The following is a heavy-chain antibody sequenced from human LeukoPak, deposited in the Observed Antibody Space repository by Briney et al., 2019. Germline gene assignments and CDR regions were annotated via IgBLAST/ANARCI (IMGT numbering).Heavy chain of an antibody. V-gene: IGHV3-66*01. CDR1: GFTFSSYE. Sequence: GGSLRLSCAASGFTFSSYEMNWVRQAPGKGLEWVSVIHTDGSTYYADSVKGRFTISRDNFKNTLYLQMNSLRVEDTAVYYCARDRPYGGKGDFEYWGQGTLVTVSS. CDR3: ARDRPYGGKGDFEY. J-gene: IGHJ4*02. CDR2: IHTDGST. D-gene: IGHD4-23*01.